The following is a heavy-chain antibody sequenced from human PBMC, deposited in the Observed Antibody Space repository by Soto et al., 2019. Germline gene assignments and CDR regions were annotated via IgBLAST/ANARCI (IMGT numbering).Heavy chain of an antibody. CDR1: GYNFTTFW. CDR2: IYPGDSET. V-gene: IGHV5-51*01. CDR3: ARVPRDFCGRDCSSEN. Sequence: PGESLKISCKGSGYNFTTFWIGWVRQVPGKGLEWMGIIYPGDSETKYSPYFEGQVTISANRSTNTAYLQWRSLRAPDTDMYYCARVPRDFCGRDCSSENWGQGTQVTVSS. D-gene: IGHD2-21*02. J-gene: IGHJ4*02.